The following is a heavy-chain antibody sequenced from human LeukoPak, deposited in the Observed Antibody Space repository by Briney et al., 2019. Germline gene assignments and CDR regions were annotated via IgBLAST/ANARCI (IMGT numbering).Heavy chain of an antibody. CDR3: ARSRGYSYGPNFDFDY. CDR1: GGSISSYY. D-gene: IGHD5-18*01. CDR2: IYYSGST. Sequence: TSETLSLTCTVSGGSISSYYWSWIRQPQGKGLEWIGYIYYSGSTNYNPSLKSRVTISVDTSKNQFSLKLSSVTAADTAVYYCARSRGYSYGPNFDFDYWGQGTLVTVSS. J-gene: IGHJ4*02. V-gene: IGHV4-59*01.